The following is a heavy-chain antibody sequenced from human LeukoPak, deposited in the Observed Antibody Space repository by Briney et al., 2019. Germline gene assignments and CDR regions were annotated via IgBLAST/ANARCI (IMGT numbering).Heavy chain of an antibody. Sequence: AGSLRLSCAASGFTFSSYSMNWVRQAPGKGLEWVSSISSSSYIYYADSVKGRFTISRYNAKNSLYLQMDSLRAEDTAVYFGARDPPFSFWGQGTLVTVSS. J-gene: IGHJ4*02. CDR2: ISSSSYI. D-gene: IGHD3-16*02. CDR1: GFTFSSYS. CDR3: ARDPPFSF. V-gene: IGHV3-21*01.